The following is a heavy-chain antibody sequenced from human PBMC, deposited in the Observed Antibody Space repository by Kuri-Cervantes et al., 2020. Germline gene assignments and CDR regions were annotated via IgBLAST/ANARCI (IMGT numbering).Heavy chain of an antibody. Sequence: ASVKVSCKASGYTFTSYGISWVRQATGQGLEWMGWMNPNSGNTGYAQKFQGRVTMTRNTSISTAYMELSSLRSEDTAVYYCARGTVVVAATPVYYYYYGMDVWGQGTTVTVSS. J-gene: IGHJ6*02. D-gene: IGHD2-15*01. V-gene: IGHV1-8*02. CDR1: GYTFTSYG. CDR2: MNPNSGNT. CDR3: ARGTVVVAATPVYYYYYGMDV.